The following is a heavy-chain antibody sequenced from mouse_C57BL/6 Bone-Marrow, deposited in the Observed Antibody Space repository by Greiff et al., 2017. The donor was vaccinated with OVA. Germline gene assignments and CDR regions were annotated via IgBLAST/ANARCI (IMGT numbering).Heavy chain of an antibody. D-gene: IGHD1-1*01. Sequence: VQLKESGPGLVKPSQSLSLTCSVTGYSITSGYYWNWIRQFPGNKLEWMGYISYDGSNNYNPALKKRISITRDTTKNQSFLKLNSVTTEDTAPYYCARVAGSGYWGQGTTLTVSS. CDR3: ARVAGSGY. J-gene: IGHJ2*01. CDR2: ISYDGSN. V-gene: IGHV3-6*01. CDR1: GYSITSGYY.